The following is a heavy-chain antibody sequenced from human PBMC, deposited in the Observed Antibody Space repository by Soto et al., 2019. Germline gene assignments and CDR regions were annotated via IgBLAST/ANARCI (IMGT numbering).Heavy chain of an antibody. V-gene: IGHV2-5*01. J-gene: IGHJ5*02. CDR1: GFSLSTSGVG. CDR3: AHRRTYCSGGSCHYRLSNWFDP. Sequence: GSGPTLVNPTQTLTLTCTFSGFSLSTSGVGVGWIRQPPGKALEWLALIYWNDDKRYSPSLKSRLTITKDTSKNQVVLTMTNMDPVDTATYYCAHRRTYCSGGSCHYRLSNWFDPWGQGTLVTVSS. D-gene: IGHD2-15*01. CDR2: IYWNDDK.